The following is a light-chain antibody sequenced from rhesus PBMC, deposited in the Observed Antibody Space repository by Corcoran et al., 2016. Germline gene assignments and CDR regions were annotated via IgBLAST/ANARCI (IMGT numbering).Light chain of an antibody. Sequence: DIKMTQSPSSLSASVGDRVTITCRASENVNNYLNWYQQKTGKAPTLMIYKASTLQSGVPLRFRGSGSGTVYTFTSSRLQPEDVSTYYCQHGYGTPLTSGPGTKLDIK. CDR3: QHGYGTPLT. V-gene: IGKV1-74*01. J-gene: IGKJ3*01. CDR1: ENVNNY. CDR2: KAS.